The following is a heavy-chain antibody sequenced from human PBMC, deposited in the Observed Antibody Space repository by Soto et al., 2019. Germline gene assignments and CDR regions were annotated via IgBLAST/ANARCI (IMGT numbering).Heavy chain of an antibody. D-gene: IGHD2-8*01. V-gene: IGHV3-9*01. CDR3: VKDMGTNGHDSFKR. Sequence: EVQLAESGGGLVQPGRSLRLSCAASGFTFDDYAMHWVRQAPGKGLEWVSGISWNSGIIVYSDSVKGRFTISRDNAQNSLYLQMNSLRAEDTALYYCVKDMGTNGHDSFKRWGQGTMVTVSS. CDR1: GFTFDDYA. CDR2: ISWNSGII. J-gene: IGHJ3*02.